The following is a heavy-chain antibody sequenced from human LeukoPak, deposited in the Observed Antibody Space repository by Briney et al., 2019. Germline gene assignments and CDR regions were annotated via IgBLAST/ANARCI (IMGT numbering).Heavy chain of an antibody. CDR3: ARGRRYDFWSGPRGFDY. J-gene: IGHJ4*02. CDR2: INHSGST. D-gene: IGHD3-3*01. Sequence: PSETLSLTCAVYGGSFRGYYWSWIRQPPGKGLEWIGEINHSGSTNYNPSLKSRVTISVDTSKNQFSLKLSSVTAADTAVYYCARGRRYDFWSGPRGFDYWGQGTLVTASS. CDR1: GGSFRGYY. V-gene: IGHV4-34*01.